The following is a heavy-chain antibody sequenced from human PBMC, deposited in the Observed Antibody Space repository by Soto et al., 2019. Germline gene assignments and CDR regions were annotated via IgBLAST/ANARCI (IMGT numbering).Heavy chain of an antibody. CDR1: GGSISGSY. Sequence: LSLTCSVSGGSISGSYWSWIRQSPGKGLEWLGYVYYTGSTNYSPSLRSRVSISVDTSKNEFSLRLSSVTAADTAVYFCARSVAVPGAHIDYWGQGTQVTVS. D-gene: IGHD6-19*01. CDR2: VYYTGST. J-gene: IGHJ4*02. CDR3: ARSVAVPGAHIDY. V-gene: IGHV4-59*01.